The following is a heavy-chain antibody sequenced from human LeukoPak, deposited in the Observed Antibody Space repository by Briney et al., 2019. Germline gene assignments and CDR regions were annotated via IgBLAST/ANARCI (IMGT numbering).Heavy chain of an antibody. J-gene: IGHJ2*01. D-gene: IGHD1-26*01. CDR2: IYYSGST. CDR1: GDSISSGDYY. Sequence: PSQTLSLTCTVSGDSISSGDYYWSWIRQPPGKGLEWIGNIYYSGSTYYNPSLRSRVTISIDTSKNQFSLKVSSVTAADTAVYYCAVGATTLWYFDLWGRGTLATVSS. CDR3: AVGATTLWYFDL. V-gene: IGHV4-30-4*01.